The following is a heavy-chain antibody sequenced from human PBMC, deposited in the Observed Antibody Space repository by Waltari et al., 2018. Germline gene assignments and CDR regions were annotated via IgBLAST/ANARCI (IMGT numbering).Heavy chain of an antibody. D-gene: IGHD6-6*01. CDR1: GFTFSSYS. Sequence: EVQLVESGGGLVKPGGSLRLSCAASGFTFSSYSMNWVRQAPGKGLEWVSSISSSSSYIYYADSVKGRFTISRDNAKNSLYLQMNSLRAEDTAVYYCARDMIIAARTLDYWGQGTLVTVSS. CDR2: ISSSSSYI. J-gene: IGHJ4*02. CDR3: ARDMIIAARTLDY. V-gene: IGHV3-21*03.